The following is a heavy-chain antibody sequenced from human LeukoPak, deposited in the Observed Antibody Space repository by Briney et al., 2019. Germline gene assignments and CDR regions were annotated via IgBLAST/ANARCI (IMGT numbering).Heavy chain of an antibody. J-gene: IGHJ4*02. CDR3: ARHDSSGYYRPLDY. Sequence: SETLSLTCAVYRGSLSGYYWSWIRQPPGKGLEWIGEINHSGTTNYNPSLKSRVTISVDTSKNQFSLDLTSVTAADTAVYYCARHDSSGYYRPLDYWGQGTLVTVSS. D-gene: IGHD3-22*01. CDR1: RGSLSGYY. CDR2: INHSGTT. V-gene: IGHV4-34*01.